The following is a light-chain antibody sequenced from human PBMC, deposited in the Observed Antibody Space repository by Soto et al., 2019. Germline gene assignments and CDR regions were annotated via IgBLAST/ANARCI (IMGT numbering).Light chain of an antibody. CDR1: SSDVGDYNS. CDR2: EVS. CDR3: SSYKRSNTRV. J-gene: IGLJ3*02. V-gene: IGLV2-14*01. Sequence: QSALTQPASVSGSPGQSITISCTGTSSDVGDYNSVSWYQHHPGEVPKLMIYEVSHRPSGVSDRFSGSKSGNTASLTISGLKAEDEAIYYCSSYKRSNTRVFGGGTKLTVL.